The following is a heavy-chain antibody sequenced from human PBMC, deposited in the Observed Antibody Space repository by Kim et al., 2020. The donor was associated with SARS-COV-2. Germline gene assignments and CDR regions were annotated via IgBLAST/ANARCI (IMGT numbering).Heavy chain of an antibody. J-gene: IGHJ4*02. V-gene: IGHV3-23*01. D-gene: IGHD6-13*01. CDR3: AKDLTAGPGIAAAGVTPDY. Sequence: GGSLRLSCAASGFTFSSYAMSWVRQAPGKGLEWVSAISGSGGSTYYADSVKGRFTISRDNSKNTLYLQMNSLRAEDTAVYYCAKDLTAGPGIAAAGVTPDYWGQGTLVTVSS. CDR1: GFTFSSYA. CDR2: ISGSGGST.